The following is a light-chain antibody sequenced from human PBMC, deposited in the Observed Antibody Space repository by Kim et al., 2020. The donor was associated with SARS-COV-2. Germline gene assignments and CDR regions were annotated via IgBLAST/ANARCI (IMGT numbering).Light chain of an antibody. CDR3: QAWDSSTEV. CDR2: QDS. V-gene: IGLV3-1*01. J-gene: IGLJ1*01. Sequence: SPGQTASITGSGDKLGDKYACWYQQKPGQSPVLVIYQDSKRPSGIAERFSGSNSGNTATLTISGTQAMDEADYYCQAWDSSTEVFGTGTKVTVL. CDR1: KLGDKY.